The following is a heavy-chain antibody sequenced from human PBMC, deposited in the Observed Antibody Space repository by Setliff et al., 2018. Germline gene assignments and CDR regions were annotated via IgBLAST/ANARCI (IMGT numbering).Heavy chain of an antibody. V-gene: IGHV1-46*03. CDR2: INPSGGYA. CDR1: GYTFTTYY. CDR3: AREGPSMVTAPGRSGYVD. Sequence: ASVKVSCKASGYTFTTYYMHWVRQAPGQGLEWMGIINPSGGYANYAQKFQGRVTMTRDTSTSTVYMELSSLRSEDTAVYYCAREGPSMVTAPGRSGYVDWGQGTLVTVSS. J-gene: IGHJ4*02. D-gene: IGHD3-22*01.